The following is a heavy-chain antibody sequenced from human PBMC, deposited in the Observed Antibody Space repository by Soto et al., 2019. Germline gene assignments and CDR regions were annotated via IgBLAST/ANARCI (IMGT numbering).Heavy chain of an antibody. D-gene: IGHD3-3*01. J-gene: IGHJ6*02. Sequence: HGGPLRLSCAASGFTFSNAWMNWVLQAPGKGLKCGGLIKSKTEGGTTDYAAPVKGRFTISRDDSKNTLYLQMNSLKTEDTAVYYCTTDLVITIFGVAAYYYYGMDVWGQGTTVTVSS. CDR1: GFTFSNAW. CDR2: IKSKTEGGTT. V-gene: IGHV3-15*07. CDR3: TTDLVITIFGVAAYYYYGMDV.